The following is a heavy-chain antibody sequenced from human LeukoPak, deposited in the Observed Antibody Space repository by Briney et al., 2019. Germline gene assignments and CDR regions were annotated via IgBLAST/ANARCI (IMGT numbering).Heavy chain of an antibody. D-gene: IGHD1-14*01. CDR3: AKVSGGGLYYDGMDV. CDR1: GFTFNNYA. J-gene: IGHJ6*02. Sequence: GGSLRLSCAASGFTFNNYAMNWVRQAPGKGLEWVSVISGSGGTTYYADSVKGRFTISRDSSKNTLYLQMDSLRAEDTAVYYCAKVSGGGLYYDGMDVWGQGTTVTVSS. CDR2: ISGSGGTT. V-gene: IGHV3-23*01.